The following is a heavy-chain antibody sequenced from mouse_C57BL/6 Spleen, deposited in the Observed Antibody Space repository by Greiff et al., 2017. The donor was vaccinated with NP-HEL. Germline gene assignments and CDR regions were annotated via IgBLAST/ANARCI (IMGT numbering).Heavy chain of an antibody. CDR1: GYTFTSYW. Sequence: VQLQQSGAELAKPGASVKLSCKASGYTFTSYWMHWVKQRPGQGLEWIGYINPSSGYTKYNQKFKDKATLTADKSSSTAYMQLSSLTYEDSAVYYCASQGADSSGYFAYWGQGTLVTVSA. D-gene: IGHD3-2*02. J-gene: IGHJ3*01. V-gene: IGHV1-7*01. CDR3: ASQGADSSGYFAY. CDR2: INPSSGYT.